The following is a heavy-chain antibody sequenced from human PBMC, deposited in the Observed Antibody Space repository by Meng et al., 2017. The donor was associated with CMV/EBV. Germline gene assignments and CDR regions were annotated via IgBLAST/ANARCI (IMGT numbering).Heavy chain of an antibody. V-gene: IGHV3-21*01. CDR1: GFTFSSYS. Sequence: GESLKISCAAPGFTFSSYSMNWVRQAPGKGLEWVSSISSSSSYIYYADSVKGRFTISRDNAKNSLYLQMNSLRAEDTAVYYCARDRRGYCSSTSCYYHYYYGMDVWGQGTTVTVSS. CDR3: ARDRRGYCSSTSCYYHYYYGMDV. D-gene: IGHD2-2*01. CDR2: ISSSSSYI. J-gene: IGHJ6*02.